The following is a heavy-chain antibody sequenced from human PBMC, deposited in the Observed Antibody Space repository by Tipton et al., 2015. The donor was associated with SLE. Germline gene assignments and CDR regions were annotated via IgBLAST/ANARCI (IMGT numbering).Heavy chain of an antibody. J-gene: IGHJ6*03. Sequence: SLRLSCAGFGFSFSTYNMHWVRQAPGKGLEWVSSISSGSSYTNYADSVKGRFTISRDNAKNSLYLQMNSLRAEDTAVYYCARELAAAGHYYYMDVWGKGTTVTVSS. CDR3: ARELAAAGHYYYMDV. CDR1: GFSFSTYN. D-gene: IGHD6-13*01. CDR2: ISSGSSYT. V-gene: IGHV3-21*01.